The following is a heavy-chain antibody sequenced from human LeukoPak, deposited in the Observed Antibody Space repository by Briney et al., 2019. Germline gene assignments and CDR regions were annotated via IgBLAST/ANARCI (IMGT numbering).Heavy chain of an antibody. CDR3: ARELFYGMDV. V-gene: IGHV3-48*04. D-gene: IGHD2-21*01. CDR2: ISSSSSTI. Sequence: GGSLRLSCVDSGFTFGTHSMNWVRQAPGKGLEWVSYISSSSSTIYYADSVKGRFTISRDNAKNSLYLQMNSLRAEDTAVYYCARELFYGMDVWGQGTTVTVSS. J-gene: IGHJ6*02. CDR1: GFTFGTHS.